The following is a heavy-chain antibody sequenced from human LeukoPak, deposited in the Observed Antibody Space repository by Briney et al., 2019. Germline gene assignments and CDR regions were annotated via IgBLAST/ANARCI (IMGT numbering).Heavy chain of an antibody. Sequence: GGSLRLSCAASGFTFSNAWMSWVRQAPGKGLEWVGRIKSKTDGGTTDYAAPVKGRFTISRDDSKNTLYLQMNSLKTEDTAVYYCTIYSSGWDDTEPHDYWGQGTLVTVSS. CDR1: GFTFSNAW. V-gene: IGHV3-15*01. J-gene: IGHJ4*02. D-gene: IGHD6-19*01. CDR2: IKSKTDGGTT. CDR3: TIYSSGWDDTEPHDY.